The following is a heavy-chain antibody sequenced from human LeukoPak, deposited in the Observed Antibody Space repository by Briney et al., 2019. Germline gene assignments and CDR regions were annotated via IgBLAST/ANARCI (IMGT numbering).Heavy chain of an antibody. J-gene: IGHJ4*02. CDR1: GFTFSSYS. Sequence: GGSLRLSCAASGFTFSSYSMNWVRQAPGKGLEWVSSISSSSSYIYYADSVKGRFTISRDNAKNSLYLQMNSLRAEDTAVYYCAKAVSGWSEDYWGQGTLVTVSS. V-gene: IGHV3-21*01. CDR2: ISSSSSYI. CDR3: AKAVSGWSEDY. D-gene: IGHD6-19*01.